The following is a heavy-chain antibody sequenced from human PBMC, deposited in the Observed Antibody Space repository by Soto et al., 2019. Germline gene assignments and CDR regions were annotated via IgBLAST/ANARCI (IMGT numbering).Heavy chain of an antibody. J-gene: IGHJ5*02. CDR3: AKKRYFDWSGVGNWFDP. V-gene: IGHV3-23*01. CDR2: ISDIGGST. D-gene: IGHD3-9*01. Sequence: GSLRLSCAASGFTFSSYAMTWVRQAPGKGLEWVSAISDIGGSTYYADSVKGRFTISRDNSKNTLYLQMNSLRAEDMAVYYCAKKRYFDWSGVGNWFDPWGQGTLVTVSS. CDR1: GFTFSSYA.